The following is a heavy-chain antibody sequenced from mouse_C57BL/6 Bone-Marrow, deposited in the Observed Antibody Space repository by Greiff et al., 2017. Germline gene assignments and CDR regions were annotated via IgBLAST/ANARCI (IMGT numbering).Heavy chain of an antibody. V-gene: IGHV10-1*01. CDR2: IRSKSNNYAT. J-gene: IGHJ1*03. Sequence: EVQGVESGGGLVQPKGSLKLSCAASGFSFNTYAMNWVRQAPGKGLEWVARIRSKSNNYATYYADSVKDRFTISRDDSESMLYLQMNNLKTEDTAMYYCVRQDYGGGFWYFDVWGTGTTVTVSS. CDR1: GFSFNTYA. CDR3: VRQDYGGGFWYFDV. D-gene: IGHD1-1*01.